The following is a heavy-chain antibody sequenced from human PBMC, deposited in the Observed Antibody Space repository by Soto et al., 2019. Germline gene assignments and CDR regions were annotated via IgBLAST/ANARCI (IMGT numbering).Heavy chain of an antibody. CDR3: ARDRIEDIVVVPAAIRSWFDP. V-gene: IGHV4-4*07. J-gene: IGHJ5*02. Sequence: SETLSLTCTVAGGSSSSYYWSWIRQPAGKGLELIGRIYTSGSTNYNPSLKSRVTMSVDTSKNQFSLKLSSVTAADTAVYYCARDRIEDIVVVPAAIRSWFDPWGQGTLVTVSS. CDR2: IYTSGST. CDR1: GGSSSSYY. D-gene: IGHD2-2*02.